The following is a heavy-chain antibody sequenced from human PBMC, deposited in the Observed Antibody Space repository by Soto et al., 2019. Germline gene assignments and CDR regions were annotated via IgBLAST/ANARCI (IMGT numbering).Heavy chain of an antibody. V-gene: IGHV3-33*01. CDR3: ARDIAAAGTSYYYYGMDV. Sequence: VGSLRLSCAASGFTFSSYGMHWVRQAPGKGLEWVAVIWYDGSNKYYADSVKGRFTISRDNSKNTLYLQMNSLRAEDTAVYYCARDIAAAGTSYYYYGMDVWGQGTTVTVSS. CDR1: GFTFSSYG. D-gene: IGHD6-13*01. CDR2: IWYDGSNK. J-gene: IGHJ6*02.